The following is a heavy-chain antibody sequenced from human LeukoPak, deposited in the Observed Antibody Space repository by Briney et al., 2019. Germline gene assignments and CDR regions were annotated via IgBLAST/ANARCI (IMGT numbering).Heavy chain of an antibody. CDR3: ARNGYYGSGAAFDI. D-gene: IGHD3-10*01. J-gene: IGHJ3*02. CDR1: GGSISSCY. Sequence: SETLSLTCSVSGGSISSCYWSWIRQPPGKGLEWIGYIYYTGSTNYNPSLKSRVTISVDTSKNQFSLKLSSVTAADTAVYYCARNGYYGSGAAFDIWGQGTMVTVSS. CDR2: IYYTGST. V-gene: IGHV4-59*08.